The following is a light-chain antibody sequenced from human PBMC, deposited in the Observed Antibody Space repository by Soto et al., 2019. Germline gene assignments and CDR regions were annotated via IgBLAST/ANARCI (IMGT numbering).Light chain of an antibody. CDR1: QSVSSN. CDR3: QQYNNWPRT. Sequence: EVVMTQSPDTLSVSPGERATLSCRASQSVSSNLAGYQQKLGQAPRLLIYGAFTRSTGIPARFIGSGSGTESTLTISSLQSEDFAIYYCQQYNNWPRTFGQGTKVE. V-gene: IGKV3-15*01. J-gene: IGKJ1*01. CDR2: GAF.